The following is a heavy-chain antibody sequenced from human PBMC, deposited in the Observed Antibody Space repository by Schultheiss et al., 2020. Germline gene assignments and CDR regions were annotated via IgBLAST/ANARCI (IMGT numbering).Heavy chain of an antibody. CDR1: GFTFSSYG. V-gene: IGHV3-30*03. CDR2: ISYDGSNK. J-gene: IGHJ3*02. Sequence: GGSLRLSCAASGFTFSSYGMHWVRQAPGKGLEWVAVISYDGSNKYYADSVKGRFTISRDNSKNTLYLQMNSLRAEDTAVYYCARGRATVDEDAFDMWGQGTMVTV. D-gene: IGHD4-23*01. CDR3: ARGRATVDEDAFDM.